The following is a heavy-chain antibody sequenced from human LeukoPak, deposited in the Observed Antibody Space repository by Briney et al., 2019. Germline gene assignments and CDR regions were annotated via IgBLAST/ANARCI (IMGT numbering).Heavy chain of an antibody. J-gene: IGHJ3*02. CDR1: GFSFSSYG. CDR3: AKDSGSSSAFDI. CDR2: IRNDGSNK. V-gene: IGHV3-30*02. D-gene: IGHD1-26*01. Sequence: GGSLRLSCAASGFSFSSYGMHWVRQAPGKGLEWVTFIRNDGSNKYYPDSVKGRFTISRDNSKNTLHLQMNSLRGEDTAVYYCAKDSGSSSAFDIWGQGTMVTVSS.